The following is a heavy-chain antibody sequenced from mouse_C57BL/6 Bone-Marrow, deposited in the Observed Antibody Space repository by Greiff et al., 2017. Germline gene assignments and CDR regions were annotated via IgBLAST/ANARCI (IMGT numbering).Heavy chain of an antibody. CDR2: IYPGSGST. D-gene: IGHD1-1*01. V-gene: IGHV1-55*01. CDR3: ARGRRITTVVATDYAMDY. CDR1: GYTFTSYW. J-gene: IGHJ4*01. Sequence: QVQLQQPGAELVKPGASVKMSCKASGYTFTSYWITWVKQRPGQGLEWIGEIYPGSGSTNYNEKFKSKATLTVDTSSSTAYMQLSSLTSEDSAVYYCARGRRITTVVATDYAMDYWGQGTSVTVSS.